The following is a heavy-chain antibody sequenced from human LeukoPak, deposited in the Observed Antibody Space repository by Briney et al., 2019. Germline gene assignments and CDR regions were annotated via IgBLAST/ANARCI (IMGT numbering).Heavy chain of an antibody. CDR3: AKSGSGWYADY. CDR2: ISRSGGST. V-gene: IGHV3-23*01. J-gene: IGHJ4*02. Sequence: GGSLRLSCAASGFTFSRNDMSWVRQAPGKGPEWVSGISRSGGSTYYADSVKGRFTISRDNSKNTLHLQMNSLRAEDTAAYYCAKSGSGWYADYWGQGTLVTVSS. CDR1: GFTFSRND. D-gene: IGHD6-19*01.